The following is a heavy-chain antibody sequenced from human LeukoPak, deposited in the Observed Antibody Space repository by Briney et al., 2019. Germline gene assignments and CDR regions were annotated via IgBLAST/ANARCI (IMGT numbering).Heavy chain of an antibody. Sequence: PGGSLRLSCAASGFTFSSYGMHWVRQAPGKGLEWVAVISYDGSNKYYADSVKGRFTISRDNSKNTLYLQMNSLRAEDTAVYYCAKDLGMRTSWFDPWGQGTLVTVSS. D-gene: IGHD1-1*01. V-gene: IGHV3-30*18. J-gene: IGHJ5*02. CDR3: AKDLGMRTSWFDP. CDR2: ISYDGSNK. CDR1: GFTFSSYG.